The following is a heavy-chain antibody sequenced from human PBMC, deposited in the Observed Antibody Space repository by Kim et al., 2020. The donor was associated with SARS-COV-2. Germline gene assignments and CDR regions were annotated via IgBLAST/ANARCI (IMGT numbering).Heavy chain of an antibody. D-gene: IGHD6-19*01. V-gene: IGHV3-23*01. Sequence: KGRFTISRANSKNTLYLQMNSLRAEDTAVYYCAKGLGDSGWSYYYYAMDVWGQGTTVTVSS. J-gene: IGHJ6*02. CDR3: AKGLGDSGWSYYYYAMDV.